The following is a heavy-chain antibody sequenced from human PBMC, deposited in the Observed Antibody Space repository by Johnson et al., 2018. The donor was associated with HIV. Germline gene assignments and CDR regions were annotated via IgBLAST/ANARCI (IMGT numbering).Heavy chain of an antibody. CDR2: IRFDTSNI. V-gene: IGHV3-30*02. CDR3: ARVQWLILDAFDI. CDR1: GFTFSSFG. J-gene: IGHJ3*02. Sequence: QVHLVESGGGVVQPGGSLRLSCAASGFTFSSFGMHWVRQAPGKGLEWVAFIRFDTSNIYYADSVKGRFTISRDNSKNTLYLQMNSLRAEDTAVYYCARVQWLILDAFDIWGQGTMVTVSS. D-gene: IGHD6-19*01.